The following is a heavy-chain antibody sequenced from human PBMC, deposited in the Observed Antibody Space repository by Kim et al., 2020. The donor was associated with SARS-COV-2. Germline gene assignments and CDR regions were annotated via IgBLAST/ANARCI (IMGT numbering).Heavy chain of an antibody. CDR3: ARDAIVGATSVFYFDY. V-gene: IGHV3-21*06. D-gene: IGHD1-26*01. CDR1: GFSFSSYS. J-gene: IGHJ4*02. Sequence: GGSLRLSCAASGFSFSSYSMNWVRQAPGKGLEWVASISSNSPYIYYADSVKGRFTISRENAQNSVYLQMNSPRDEDTAVYYCARDAIVGATSVFYFDYWGQGTLVTVSS. CDR2: ISSNSPYI.